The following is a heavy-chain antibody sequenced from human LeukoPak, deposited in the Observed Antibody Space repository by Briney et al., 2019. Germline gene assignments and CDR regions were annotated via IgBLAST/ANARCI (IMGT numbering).Heavy chain of an antibody. J-gene: IGHJ5*02. D-gene: IGHD3-16*01. V-gene: IGHV4-39*07. CDR3: ARDHYYDGRGRFDP. Sequence: PSETLSLTCSVSGVSVTSGTSHWAWIRQAPEKGLEWIGSVYFDGSTHYNPSLQSRLTISVDTSKNQFSLRLSSVTAADTAVYYCARDHYYDGRGRFDPWGQGTLVTVS. CDR2: VYFDGST. CDR1: GVSVTSGTSH.